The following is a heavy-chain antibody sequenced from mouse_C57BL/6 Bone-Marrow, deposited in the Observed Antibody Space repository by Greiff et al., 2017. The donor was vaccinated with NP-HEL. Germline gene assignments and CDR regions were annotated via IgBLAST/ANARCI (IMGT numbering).Heavy chain of an antibody. D-gene: IGHD1-1*01. Sequence: EVQGVESGGGLVQPKGSLKLSCAASGFSFNTYAMNWVRQAPGKGLEWVARIRSKSNNYATYYADSVKDRFTISRDDSESMLYLQMNNLKTEDTAMYYCVRDGDYGSSYDYAMDYWGQGTSVTVSS. V-gene: IGHV10-1*01. CDR2: IRSKSNNYAT. CDR1: GFSFNTYA. CDR3: VRDGDYGSSYDYAMDY. J-gene: IGHJ4*01.